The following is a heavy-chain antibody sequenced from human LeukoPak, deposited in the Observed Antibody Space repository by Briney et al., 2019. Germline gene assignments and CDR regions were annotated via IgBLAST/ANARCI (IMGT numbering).Heavy chain of an antibody. V-gene: IGHV3-23*01. CDR1: GFTFSSYG. CDR2: ISGSGGGT. J-gene: IGHJ5*02. CDR3: AKGLGYCGGDCYSGWFDP. Sequence: GGSLRLSCAASGFTFSSYGMSWVRQAPGKGLEWVSAISGSGGGTYYADSVRGRFTISRDNSKNTLYLQMNSLRAEDTAVYYCAKGLGYCGGDCYSGWFDPWGQGTLVTVSS. D-gene: IGHD2-21*02.